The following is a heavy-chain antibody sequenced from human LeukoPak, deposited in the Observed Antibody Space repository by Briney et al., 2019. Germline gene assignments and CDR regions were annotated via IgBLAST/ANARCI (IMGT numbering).Heavy chain of an antibody. Sequence: SETLSLTCTVSGGSISGYYWSWIRQPPGKGLEWIGYIYSSGNTHYNPSLKSRATISVDTSKNQFSLKLNSVTAADTAVYYCATYLDRNADYYFDYWGQGTLVTVSS. CDR1: GGSISGYY. J-gene: IGHJ4*02. V-gene: IGHV4-59*01. CDR2: IYSSGNT. D-gene: IGHD4-17*01. CDR3: ATYLDRNADYYFDY.